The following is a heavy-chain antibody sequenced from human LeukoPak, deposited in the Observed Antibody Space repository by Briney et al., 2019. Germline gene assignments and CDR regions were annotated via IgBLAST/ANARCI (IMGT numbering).Heavy chain of an antibody. CDR3: ARVWGSCSSTTCYGDV. CDR1: GFTFSNYW. CDR2: IKQDGSEQ. V-gene: IGHV3-7*04. Sequence: GGSLRLSCAASGFTFSNYWMSWVRQAPGKGLEWVANIKQDGSEQYYVDSVKGRFTISRDNAKNSLFLQMNSLRAEDTAVYYCARVWGSCSSTTCYGDVWGQGTLVTVSS. D-gene: IGHD2-2*01. J-gene: IGHJ1*01.